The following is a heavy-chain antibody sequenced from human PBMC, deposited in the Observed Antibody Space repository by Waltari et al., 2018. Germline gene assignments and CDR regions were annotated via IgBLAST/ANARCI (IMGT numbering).Heavy chain of an antibody. Sequence: EVQLVESGGGLVQPGGSLRLSCAASGFTFSNFWMSWARQASGKGLGGLANINQDGSGEYYVDSVKGRFTISRDNARNSLYLQMNSLRAEDTAVYYCQRGDYWGQGTLVTVSS. CDR3: QRGDY. J-gene: IGHJ4*02. CDR1: GFTFSNFW. CDR2: INQDGSGE. V-gene: IGHV3-7*04.